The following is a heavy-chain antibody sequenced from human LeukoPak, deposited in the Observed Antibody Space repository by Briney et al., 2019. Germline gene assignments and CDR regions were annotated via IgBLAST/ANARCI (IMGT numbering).Heavy chain of an antibody. D-gene: IGHD2-8*01. CDR3: ARGTNMMASLRFDP. J-gene: IGHJ5*02. V-gene: IGHV4-59*01. Sequence: NPSETLSLTCTISGGSISTYYWSWIRQPPGKGLEWIGYIYYSGITKYNPSVKSRVTISVDTSKNQFSLEVSSVTAAGTAVYYCARGTNMMASLRFDPWGQGTLVTVSS. CDR2: IYYSGIT. CDR1: GGSISTYY.